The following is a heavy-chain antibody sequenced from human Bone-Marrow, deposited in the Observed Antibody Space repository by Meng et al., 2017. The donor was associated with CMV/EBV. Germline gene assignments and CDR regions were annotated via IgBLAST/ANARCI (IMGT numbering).Heavy chain of an antibody. CDR1: GFTFSSYG. CDR2: IRYDGSNN. D-gene: IGHD4-17*01. CDR3: AKSYGDYVDYFDY. J-gene: IGHJ4*02. Sequence: GGSLRLSCAASGFTFSSYGMHWVRQAPGKGLEWVAFIRYDGSNNYYVDSVKGRFTISRDSSKNTLYLQMNSLRAEDTAVYYCAKSYGDYVDYFDYWGQGKLVTVSS. V-gene: IGHV3-30*02.